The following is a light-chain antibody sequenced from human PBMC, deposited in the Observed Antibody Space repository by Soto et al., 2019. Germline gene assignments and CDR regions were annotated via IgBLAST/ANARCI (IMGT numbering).Light chain of an antibody. Sequence: DIQLTQSPSFLSASVGDRVTVTCRASQGISSYLAWYQQKPGRAPKLLIHTASTLHSGVPSRFGGSGSGTEFTLTISSLQPEDFATYYCQQLNAYPITFGQGTRLEIK. V-gene: IGKV1-9*01. CDR3: QQLNAYPIT. J-gene: IGKJ5*01. CDR1: QGISSY. CDR2: TAS.